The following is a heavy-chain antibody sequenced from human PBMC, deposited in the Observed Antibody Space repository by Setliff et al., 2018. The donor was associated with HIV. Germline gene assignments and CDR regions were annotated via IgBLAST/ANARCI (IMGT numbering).Heavy chain of an antibody. CDR2: INRSGGTT. CDR3: ARGYGAFDI. Sequence: GASVKGSCKASGYTFTSYSMHWVRQAPGQGLEWMGIINRSGGTTNYAQKFQGRVTMTRDTSTSTVYMEVSSLRSEDTAVYYCARGYGAFDIWGQGTMVTVSS. V-gene: IGHV1-46*01. J-gene: IGHJ3*02. CDR1: GYTFTSYS. D-gene: IGHD4-17*01.